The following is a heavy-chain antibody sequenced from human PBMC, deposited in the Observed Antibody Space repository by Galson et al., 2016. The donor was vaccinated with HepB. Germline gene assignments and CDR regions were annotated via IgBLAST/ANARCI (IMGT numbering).Heavy chain of an antibody. CDR2: IYSSGTS. V-gene: IGHV4-4*07. D-gene: IGHD3-22*01. J-gene: IGHJ6*04. CDR1: GGSISTYY. CDR3: ARDGLSRYGMDV. Sequence: SETLSLTCSVSGGSISTYYWTWIRQPAGKGLEWIGHIYSSGTSNSNPTLKSRVTLSVDTSKNQFSLKLTSVTAADTAVYYCARDGLSRYGMDVWGKGTTVTVSS.